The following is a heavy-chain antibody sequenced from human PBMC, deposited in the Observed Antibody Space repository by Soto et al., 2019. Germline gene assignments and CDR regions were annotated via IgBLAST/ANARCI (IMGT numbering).Heavy chain of an antibody. CDR3: VKRGPNWGAFAF. V-gene: IGHV3-23*01. Sequence: VQLLESGGDLVQPGGSLRLSCVASGFILNNYAMSWVRQAPGKGLEWVSTIGGTDGDSDGVPWYEDSVKGRLAISRDSVANSLSLRLDNLRAEASALSCCVKRGPNWGAFAFWGQGTTVVVSS. D-gene: IGHD7-27*01. CDR1: GFILNNYA. J-gene: IGHJ3*01. CDR2: IGGTDGDSDGVP.